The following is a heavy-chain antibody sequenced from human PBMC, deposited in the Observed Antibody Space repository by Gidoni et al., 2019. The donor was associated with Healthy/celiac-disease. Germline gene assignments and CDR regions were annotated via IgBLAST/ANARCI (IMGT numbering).Heavy chain of an antibody. CDR3: ARTPGYQLPSHDAFDI. J-gene: IGHJ3*02. CDR2: IYHSGST. V-gene: IGHV4-4*02. D-gene: IGHD2-2*01. Sequence: QVQLQESGPGLVKPSATLSLTCAVSGCSISSTNWWSWVRQPPGKGLEWIGEIYHSGSTNYNPYLKSRVTISVDKSKNQFSLKLSSVTAADTAVYYCARTPGYQLPSHDAFDIWGQGTMVTVSS. CDR1: GCSISSTNW.